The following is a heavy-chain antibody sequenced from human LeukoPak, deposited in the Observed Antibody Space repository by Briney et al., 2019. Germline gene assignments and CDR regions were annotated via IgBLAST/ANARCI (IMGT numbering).Heavy chain of an antibody. CDR1: GYTFTSYY. D-gene: IGHD3-3*01. J-gene: IGHJ5*02. CDR3: ARGPHRRTYDRDNWFDP. V-gene: IGHV1-46*01. CDR2: INPSGDNT. Sequence: ASVKVSCKASGYTFTSYYMYWVRQAPGQGLEWMGIINPSGDNTNYAQKFQGRVTMTRDMSTTTVYMELSSLRSEDTAVYYCARGPHRRTYDRDNWFDPGAREPWSPSPQ.